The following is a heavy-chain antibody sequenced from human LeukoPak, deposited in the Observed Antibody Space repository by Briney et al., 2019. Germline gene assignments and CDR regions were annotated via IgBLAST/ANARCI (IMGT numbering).Heavy chain of an antibody. V-gene: IGHV4-4*02. J-gene: IGHJ4*02. CDR1: GGSISSSNW. Sequence: SETLSLTCAVSGGSISSSNWWSWVRPPPGKGLEWIGEIYHSGSTNYNPSLKSRVTISVDTSKNQFSLKLSAVTAADTAVYYCARGRWAWGFDYWGQGTLVTVSS. CDR2: IYHSGST. CDR3: ARGRWAWGFDY. D-gene: IGHD3-16*01.